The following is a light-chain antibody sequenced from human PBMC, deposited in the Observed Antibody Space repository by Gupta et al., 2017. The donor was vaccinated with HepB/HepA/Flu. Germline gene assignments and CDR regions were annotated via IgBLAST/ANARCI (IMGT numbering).Light chain of an antibody. CDR3: QRSYNTRWT. V-gene: IGKV1-39*01. Sequence: DIQMTQSPSSLSTSVGDRVTITCRASLSISNYLNWFQQIPGKAPKLLIYAASSLQSGVPSRFTGRRTGSDFTLTINILHPEDFATYYCQRSYNTRWTFGQGTKVEIK. CDR2: AAS. J-gene: IGKJ1*01. CDR1: LSISNY.